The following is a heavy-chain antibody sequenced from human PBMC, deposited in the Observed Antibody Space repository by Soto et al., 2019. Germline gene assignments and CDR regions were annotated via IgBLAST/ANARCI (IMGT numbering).Heavy chain of an antibody. CDR1: GGSFSGYY. CDR2: INHSGST. Sequence: PSEILSLTCAVYGGSFSGYYLSWIRQPPGTVLAGIGEINHSGSTNYNPSLKSRVSISVDTSKNQFSLKLSSVTAADTAVYYCARLAIVATILGLDAFDIWGQGTMVTVSS. J-gene: IGHJ3*02. CDR3: ARLAIVATILGLDAFDI. D-gene: IGHD5-12*01. V-gene: IGHV4-34*01.